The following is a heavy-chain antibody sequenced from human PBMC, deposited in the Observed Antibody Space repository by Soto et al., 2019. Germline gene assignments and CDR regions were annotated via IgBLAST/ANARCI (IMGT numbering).Heavy chain of an antibody. CDR3: ARGGDCYDY. V-gene: IGHV3-7*04. Sequence: EVQVVESGGGLVQPGGSLRLSCAASGFTLSTYWMSWVRQAPGKGLEWVANIKQDGSEKHYVDSVKGRFTIFRDNAKNSLYLQMNSLRAEDTAVYYCARGGDCYDYWGQGTLVTVSS. J-gene: IGHJ4*02. CDR2: IKQDGSEK. D-gene: IGHD2-15*01. CDR1: GFTLSTYW.